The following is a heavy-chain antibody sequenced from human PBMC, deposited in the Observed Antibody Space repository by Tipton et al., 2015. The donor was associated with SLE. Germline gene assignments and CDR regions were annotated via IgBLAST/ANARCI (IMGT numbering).Heavy chain of an antibody. Sequence: TLSLTCSVSGGSIKTSSFYWGWLRQPPGKGLEWIGSIFYTGSTYYNPSLNSRVSFSIDTSENHFSLRLNSVTAADTAVYYCARRHYSGPFDSWGQGTLVTVSS. V-gene: IGHV4-39*07. CDR1: GGSIKTSSFY. CDR3: ARRHYSGPFDS. J-gene: IGHJ4*02. D-gene: IGHD5-12*01. CDR2: IFYTGST.